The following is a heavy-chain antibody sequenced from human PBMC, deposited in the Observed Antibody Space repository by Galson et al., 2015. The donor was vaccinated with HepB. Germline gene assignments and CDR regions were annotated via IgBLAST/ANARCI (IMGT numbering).Heavy chain of an antibody. CDR3: ARARSVAVAGELVY. D-gene: IGHD6-19*01. J-gene: IGHJ4*02. Sequence: SVKVSCKASGGSFSDYVINWVRQAPGQGPQWMGGIIPLSGSTNYAQNFQDRVTITADESTRTAYMELDSLRSEDTAIYFCARARSVAVAGELVYWGQGTLVTVSS. V-gene: IGHV1-69*13. CDR1: GGSFSDYV. CDR2: IIPLSGST.